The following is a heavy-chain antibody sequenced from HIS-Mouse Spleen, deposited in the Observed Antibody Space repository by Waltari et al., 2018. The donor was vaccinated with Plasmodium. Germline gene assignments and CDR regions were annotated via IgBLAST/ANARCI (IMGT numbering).Heavy chain of an antibody. CDR3: ARLLPWVHGHFDY. CDR2: NSAYNGNT. V-gene: IGHV1-18*01. CDR1: GSTFTSNG. J-gene: IGHJ4*02. Sequence: QVQLVQSGAEVKKPGASARVSCQASGSTFTSNGISWVRQAPGQGLEWMGWNSAYNGNTNYAQKLQGRVTMTTDTSTSTAYKELRSLRSDDTAVYYCARLLPWVHGHFDYWGQGTLVTVSS. D-gene: IGHD1-26*01.